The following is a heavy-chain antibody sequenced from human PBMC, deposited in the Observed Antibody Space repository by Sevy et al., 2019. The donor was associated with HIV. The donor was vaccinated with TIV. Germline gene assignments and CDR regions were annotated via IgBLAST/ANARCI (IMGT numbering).Heavy chain of an antibody. J-gene: IGHJ1*01. Sequence: GGSLRLSCVASGFSVNNYWMNWVRQAPGKGLEWVANINQDGSVKYYVDSVRGRFTISRDNARNLVFLQMSSLRVDDSALYYCVRAIAKDGSFWGQWTLVTVSS. CDR3: VRAIAKDGSF. V-gene: IGHV3-7*01. D-gene: IGHD6-13*01. CDR1: GFSVNNYW. CDR2: INQDGSVK.